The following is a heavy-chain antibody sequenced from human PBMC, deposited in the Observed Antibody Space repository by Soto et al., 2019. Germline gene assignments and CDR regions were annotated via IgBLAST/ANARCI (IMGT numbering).Heavy chain of an antibody. D-gene: IGHD3-10*01. CDR3: AKGGSKGSVDY. J-gene: IGHJ4*02. Sequence: EVQLEESGGGLVQPGGSLRLSCAASGFTFSTSWMYWVRQVPGKGLVWVSRIKSDGISTTYADSVKGRVTISRDNAKNTLSLQMDSLRAEDTAVYYCAKGGSKGSVDYWGQGTLVTVSS. CDR2: IKSDGIST. CDR1: GFTFSTSW. V-gene: IGHV3-74*01.